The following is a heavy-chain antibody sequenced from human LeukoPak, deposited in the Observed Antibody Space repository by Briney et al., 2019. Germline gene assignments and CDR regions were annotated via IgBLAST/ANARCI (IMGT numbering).Heavy chain of an antibody. CDR1: GFTVSSNY. CDR2: IYSGGST. D-gene: IGHD4-11*01. V-gene: IGHV3-53*01. CDR3: AIVDYPYYFDY. J-gene: IGHJ4*02. Sequence: PGGSLRLSCAASGFTVSSNYMSWVRQAPGKGLEWVSVIYSGGSTYYADSAKGRLTLYRDKSQKTLYLQINTLRTEDTAVFYCAIVDYPYYFDYWGQGTLVTVSS.